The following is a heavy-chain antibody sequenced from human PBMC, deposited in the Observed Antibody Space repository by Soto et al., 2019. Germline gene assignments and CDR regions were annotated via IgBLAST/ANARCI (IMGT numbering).Heavy chain of an antibody. J-gene: IGHJ4*02. CDR3: ARDPNWNYGIDY. CDR2: IWYDGSNK. Sequence: PXGSLRLSCAAAGFTFSSYGMHWVRQAPGKGLEWVAVIWYDGSNKYYADSVKGRFTISRDNSKNTLYLQMNSLRAEDTAVYYCARDPNWNYGIDYWRQGTLVTVSS. D-gene: IGHD1-7*01. CDR1: GFTFSSYG. V-gene: IGHV3-33*01.